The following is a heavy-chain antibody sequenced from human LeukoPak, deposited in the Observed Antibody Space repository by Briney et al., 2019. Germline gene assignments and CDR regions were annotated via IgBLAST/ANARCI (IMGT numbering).Heavy chain of an antibody. CDR2: ISWDGGST. Sequence: GGSLRLSCAASGFTFDDYTMHWVRQAPGKGLEWVSLISWDGGSTYYADSVKGRFTISRDNSKNSLYLQMNSLRTEDTALYYCAKSKTAETTGYLDYWGQGTLVTVSS. CDR1: GFTFDDYT. V-gene: IGHV3-43*01. D-gene: IGHD4-17*01. CDR3: AKSKTAETTGYLDY. J-gene: IGHJ4*02.